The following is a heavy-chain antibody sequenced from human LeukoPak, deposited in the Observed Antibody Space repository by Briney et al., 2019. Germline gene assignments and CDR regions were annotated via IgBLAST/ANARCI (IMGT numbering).Heavy chain of an antibody. CDR2: ISNSGSTI. Sequence: GGSLRLSCAASGFIFSDYYINWIRQAPGKGLEWVSYISNSGSTIYFADSVKGRFTISRDNAKNSLYLQMNSLRAEDTAVYYCARSIWPRAAAGTFDHWGQGTLVTVSS. D-gene: IGHD6-13*01. CDR1: GFIFSDYY. CDR3: ARSIWPRAAAGTFDH. V-gene: IGHV3-11*01. J-gene: IGHJ4*02.